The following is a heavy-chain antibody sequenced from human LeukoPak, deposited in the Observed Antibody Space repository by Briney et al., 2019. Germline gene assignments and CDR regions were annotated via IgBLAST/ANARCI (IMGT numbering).Heavy chain of an antibody. CDR3: AKDSEIVVVTHFDY. D-gene: IGHD3-22*01. V-gene: IGHV3-30*02. CDR1: GFTFSSYG. J-gene: IGHJ4*02. CDR2: IWYDGSNK. Sequence: GGSLRLSCAASGFTFSSYGMHWVRQAPGKGLEWVAVIWYDGSNKYYADSVKGRFTISRDNSKNTLYLQMNSLRAEDTAVYYCAKDSEIVVVTHFDYWGQGTLVTVSS.